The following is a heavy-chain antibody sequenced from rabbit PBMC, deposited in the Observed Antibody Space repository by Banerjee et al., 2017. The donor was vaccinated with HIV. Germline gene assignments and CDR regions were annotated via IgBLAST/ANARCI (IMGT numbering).Heavy chain of an antibody. CDR2: IYAGSSGST. J-gene: IGHJ4*01. V-gene: IGHV1S40*01. D-gene: IGHD2-1*01. Sequence: QSLEESGGGLVQPEGSLTLTCTASGFSFSTSYWMCWVRQAPGKGLEWIACIYAGSSGSTYYASWAKGRFTISKTSSTTVTLQMTSLTAADTATYFCAGGGNGGGDGFSLWGQGTLVTVS. CDR1: GFSFSTSYW. CDR3: AGGGNGGGDGFSL.